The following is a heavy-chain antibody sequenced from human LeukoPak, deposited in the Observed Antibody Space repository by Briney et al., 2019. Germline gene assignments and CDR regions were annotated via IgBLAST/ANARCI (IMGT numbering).Heavy chain of an antibody. CDR1: GYTFTSYA. J-gene: IGHJ5*02. V-gene: IGHV7-4-1*02. Sequence: ASVKVSCKASGYTFTSYAMNWVRQAPGQGLEWMGWINTNTGNPTYAQGFTGRFVFSLDTSVSTAYLQISSLKAEDTAVYYCARAEYYYDSSGPNPITYNWFDPWGQGTLVTVSS. D-gene: IGHD3-22*01. CDR2: INTNTGNP. CDR3: ARAEYYYDSSGPNPITYNWFDP.